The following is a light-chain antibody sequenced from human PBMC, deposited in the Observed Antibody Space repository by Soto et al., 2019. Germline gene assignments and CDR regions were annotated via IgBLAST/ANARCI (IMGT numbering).Light chain of an antibody. CDR3: TSYTTRTTYV. Sequence: QSVLTQPASVSGSPGQSITISCTGTSSDVGSYNRVSWYQQHPGKAPKLMIYGVSNRPSGVSTRFSGSKSGNTASLTISGLQPEDEGDYYCTSYTTRTTYVFGTGTQLTVL. V-gene: IGLV2-14*03. J-gene: IGLJ1*01. CDR1: SSDVGSYNR. CDR2: GVS.